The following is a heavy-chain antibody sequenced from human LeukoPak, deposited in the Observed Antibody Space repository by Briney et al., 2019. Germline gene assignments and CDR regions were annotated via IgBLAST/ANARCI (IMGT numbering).Heavy chain of an antibody. Sequence: ETPSLTCTVSGGSISSSSHYWGWIRQPPGKGLAWIGNIYYSGSTYYNPSLESRVTISVDTSKNQFSLKLSSVTAADTAVYYCARQGRRATYYYYGMDVWGQGTTVTVSS. J-gene: IGHJ6*02. V-gene: IGHV4-39*01. CDR3: ARQGRRATYYYYGMDV. D-gene: IGHD3-10*01. CDR1: GGSISSSSHY. CDR2: IYYSGST.